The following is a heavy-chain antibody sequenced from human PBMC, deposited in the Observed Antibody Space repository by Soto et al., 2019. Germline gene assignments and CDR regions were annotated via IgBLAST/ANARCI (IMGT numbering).Heavy chain of an antibody. J-gene: IGHJ3*02. CDR1: GYTFTSYG. Sequence: ASVKVSCKASGYTFTSYGISWVRQAPGQGREWMGWISAYNGNTNYAQKLQGRVTMTTDTSTSTAYMELRSLRSDDTAVYYFARETTMAAKRGAFHIWVQGTIVTVS. CDR3: ARETTMAAKRGAFHI. CDR2: ISAYNGNT. D-gene: IGHD6-19*01. V-gene: IGHV1-18*04.